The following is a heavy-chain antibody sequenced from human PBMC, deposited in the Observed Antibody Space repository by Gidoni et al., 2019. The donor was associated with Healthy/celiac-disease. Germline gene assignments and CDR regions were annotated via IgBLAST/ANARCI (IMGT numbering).Heavy chain of an antibody. CDR2: INPNSGGT. Sequence: QVQLVQSGAEVTKPGASVKVPCKASGYTFPGYYMHWVRQAPGHGLEWMGCINPNSGGTNYAQKFQGWVTMTRDTSISTAYMELSRLRSDDTAVYYCAISGYSSSWFLFDYWGQGTLVTVSS. CDR3: AISGYSSSWFLFDY. CDR1: GYTFPGYY. D-gene: IGHD6-13*01. J-gene: IGHJ4*02. V-gene: IGHV1-2*04.